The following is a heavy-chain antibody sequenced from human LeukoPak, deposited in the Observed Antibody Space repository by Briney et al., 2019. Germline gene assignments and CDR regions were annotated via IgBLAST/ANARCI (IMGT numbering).Heavy chain of an antibody. D-gene: IGHD6-13*01. CDR3: ARGAAGTFRLFDP. J-gene: IGHJ5*02. Sequence: GGSLRLSCAASGFTFSSYGMNWVRQAPGKGLEWLSYISSSSDAIYYADSVKGRSTISRDNSKNTLYLQMNSLRAEDTAVYYCARGAAGTFRLFDPWGQGTLVTVSS. V-gene: IGHV3-48*01. CDR1: GFTFSSYG. CDR2: ISSSSDAI.